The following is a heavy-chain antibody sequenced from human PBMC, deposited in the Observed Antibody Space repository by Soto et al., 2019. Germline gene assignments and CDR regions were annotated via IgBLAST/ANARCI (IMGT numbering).Heavy chain of an antibody. CDR3: ARHVRWFGALTYYYYYYMDV. CDR2: IYYSGST. J-gene: IGHJ6*03. D-gene: IGHD3-10*01. Sequence: SQTLSLTCTVSGGSISSSSYYWGWIRQPPGKGLEWIGSIYYSGSTYYNPSLKSRVTISVDTSKNQFSLKLSSVTAADTAVYYCARHVRWFGALTYYYYYYMDVWGKGTTVTVSS. CDR1: GGSISSSSYY. V-gene: IGHV4-39*01.